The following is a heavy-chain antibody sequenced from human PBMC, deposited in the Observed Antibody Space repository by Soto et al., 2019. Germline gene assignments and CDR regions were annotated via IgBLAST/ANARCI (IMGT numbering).Heavy chain of an antibody. Sequence: QVQLVESGGGVVQPGRSLRLSCAPSGFSFSDFGMHWVRQAPGKGLEWVVAISHDGSNQYYGDSVKGRFSISRDHSINRLYLQMNNLKVEDSAIYFCAKETRSRAVTATRVNGMDVWGQGTTVTVSS. D-gene: IGHD2-21*02. CDR2: ISHDGSNQ. CDR1: GFSFSDFG. CDR3: AKETRSRAVTATRVNGMDV. V-gene: IGHV3-30*18. J-gene: IGHJ6*02.